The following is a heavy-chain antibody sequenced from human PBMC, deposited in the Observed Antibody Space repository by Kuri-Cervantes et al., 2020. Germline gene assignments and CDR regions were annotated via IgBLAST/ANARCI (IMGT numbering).Heavy chain of an antibody. CDR3: ARERLTMVRGVNSYYFDY. J-gene: IGHJ4*02. CDR1: GGSFSDYY. CDR2: IYYSGST. V-gene: IGHV4-34*01. D-gene: IGHD3-10*01. Sequence: SETLSLTCAVYGGSFSDYYWSWIRQPPGKGLEWIGSIYYSGSTYYNPSLKSRVTISVDTSKNQFSLKLSSVTAADTAVYYCARERLTMVRGVNSYYFDYWAQGTLVTVSS.